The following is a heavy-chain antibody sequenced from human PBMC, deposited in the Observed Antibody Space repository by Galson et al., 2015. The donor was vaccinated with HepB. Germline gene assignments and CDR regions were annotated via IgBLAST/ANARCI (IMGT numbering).Heavy chain of an antibody. CDR1: GYTFDTYG. CDR2: IRVSNGNT. Sequence: SVKVSCKAVGYTFDTYGISWVRQAPGQGLDWMGWIRVSNGNTTYAQKFQDRVTMTADRGTRTAYMEVRNLRAEDTAVDYCAKNHLIVGANPDDGDQGTLVIFSS. CDR3: AKNHLIVGANPDD. V-gene: IGHV1-18*01. J-gene: IGHJ4*02. D-gene: IGHD1-26*01.